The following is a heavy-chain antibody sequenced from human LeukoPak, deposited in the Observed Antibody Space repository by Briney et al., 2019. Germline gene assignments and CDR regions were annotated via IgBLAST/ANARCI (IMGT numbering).Heavy chain of an antibody. CDR3: ARHGRGSRSPNAFDF. Sequence: GESLKISCKGSGYRFNDYRIGWVRQMPGKGLQWMGVIYPDDSDIRYSPSFQGQVTISADKSIITAYLQWSSLKASDTAMYYCARHGRGSRSPNAFDFWGQGTMVTVSS. D-gene: IGHD3-10*01. V-gene: IGHV5-51*01. CDR1: GYRFNDYR. CDR2: IYPDDSDI. J-gene: IGHJ3*01.